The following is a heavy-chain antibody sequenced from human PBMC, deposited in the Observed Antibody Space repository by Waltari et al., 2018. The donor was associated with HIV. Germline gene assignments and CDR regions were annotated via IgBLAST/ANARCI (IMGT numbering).Heavy chain of an antibody. CDR1: GFTFSSYA. Sequence: EVQLLESGGGLVQPGGSLRLSCAASGFTFSSYAMSWVHQAPGRGVVWVSAISGSGGSTYYADSVKGRFTISRDNSKNTLYLQMNSLRAEDTAVYYCAKDPMDIVATINYYGMDVWGQGTTVTVSS. D-gene: IGHD5-12*01. V-gene: IGHV3-23*01. J-gene: IGHJ6*02. CDR3: AKDPMDIVATINYYGMDV. CDR2: ISGSGGST.